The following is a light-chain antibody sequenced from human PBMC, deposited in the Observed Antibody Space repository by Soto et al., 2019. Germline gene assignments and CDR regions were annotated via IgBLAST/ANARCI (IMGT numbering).Light chain of an antibody. CDR1: QSVSSSY. CDR3: QQYGSAPT. CDR2: GAS. Sequence: EIVLTQSPGTLSLSPGERATLSCRASQSVSSSYLAWSQQKPGQAPRLLIYGASSRATGIPDRFSGSGSGTDFTLTIRRLEPEDFAVYYCQQYGSAPTFGQGTKLEIK. V-gene: IGKV3-20*01. J-gene: IGKJ2*01.